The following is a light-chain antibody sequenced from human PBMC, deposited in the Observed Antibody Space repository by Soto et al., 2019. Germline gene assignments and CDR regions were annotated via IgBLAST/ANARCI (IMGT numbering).Light chain of an antibody. J-gene: IGLJ1*01. V-gene: IGLV2-14*03. Sequence: LTQPASVSGSPGQSITIFCTGTSSDVGGYNYVSWYQQHPGRAPKLMIYDVSDRPSGVSNRFSASKSGNTASLTISGLQAEDEADYYCSSYTSSSTPWVFGTGTKVTVL. CDR2: DVS. CDR3: SSYTSSSTPWV. CDR1: SSDVGGYNY.